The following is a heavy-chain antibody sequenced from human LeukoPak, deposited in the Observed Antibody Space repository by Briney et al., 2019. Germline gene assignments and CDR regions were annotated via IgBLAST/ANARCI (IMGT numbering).Heavy chain of an antibody. Sequence: GGSLRLSCAASGFTFSSYDMHWVRQAPGKGLEWVAAIWYNGNNMYYADSVKGRFSISRDNSRSTLYLQMNSLRPEDTAIYYCAREGYYGSGSPPSLYFDYWGQGTLVTVSS. J-gene: IGHJ4*02. D-gene: IGHD3-10*01. CDR2: IWYNGNNM. CDR1: GFTFSSYD. V-gene: IGHV3-33*01. CDR3: AREGYYGSGSPPSLYFDY.